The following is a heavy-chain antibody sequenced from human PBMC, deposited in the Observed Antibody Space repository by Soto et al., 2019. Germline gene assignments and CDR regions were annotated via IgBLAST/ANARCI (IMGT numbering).Heavy chain of an antibody. J-gene: IGHJ6*03. Sequence: EVQLVESGGGLVQPGGSLRLSCAASGFTFSSYDMHWVRQATGKGLEWVSAIGTAGDTYYPGSVKGRFTISRENAKNSLYLEMTVLDAGDMAVYYCTRGGGGGDMDVWGKGTTVTVSS. CDR1: GFTFSSYD. CDR3: TRGGGGGDMDV. CDR2: IGTAGDT. D-gene: IGHD3-16*01. V-gene: IGHV3-13*01.